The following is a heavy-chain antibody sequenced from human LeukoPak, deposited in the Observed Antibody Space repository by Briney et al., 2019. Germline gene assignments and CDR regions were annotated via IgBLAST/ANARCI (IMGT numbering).Heavy chain of an antibody. CDR3: AKVEYYYDSSGYYY. Sequence: PGGSLRLSCAASGFTFSSYAMSWVRQAPGKGLEWVSAISGSGGSTYYADSVKGRFTISRDNSKSTLYLQMNSLRAEDTAVYYCAKVEYYYDSSGYYYWGQGTLVTVSS. CDR2: ISGSGGST. J-gene: IGHJ4*02. V-gene: IGHV3-23*01. CDR1: GFTFSSYA. D-gene: IGHD3-22*01.